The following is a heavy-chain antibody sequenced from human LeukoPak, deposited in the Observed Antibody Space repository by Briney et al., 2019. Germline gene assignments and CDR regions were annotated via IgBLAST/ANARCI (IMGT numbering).Heavy chain of an antibody. V-gene: IGHV3-13*01. J-gene: IGHJ2*01. CDR3: AREMSDTVTWGWYFDL. Sequence: GGSLRLSCAASGLSFSSYDMHWVRQATGKGLEWVSAIGTKGDTYYSDSVRGRFTISRENGKNSLYLQMNSLRAGDTAVYYCAREMSDTVTWGWYFDLWGRGTLVTVSS. D-gene: IGHD4-17*01. CDR1: GLSFSSYD. CDR2: IGTKGDT.